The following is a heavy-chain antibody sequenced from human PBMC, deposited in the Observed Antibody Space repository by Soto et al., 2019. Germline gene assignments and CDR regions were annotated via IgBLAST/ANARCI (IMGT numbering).Heavy chain of an antibody. D-gene: IGHD6-6*01. CDR1: GFTFSGSA. CDR2: IRSKVNSYAT. Sequence: GGSLRLSCAASGFTFSGSAMHWVRQASGKGLEWVGGIRSKVNSYATAYAASGKCRFTISRDDSKNTAYLQMNSLKTGDTDVYYCTIACEYSSSSLDYWGQGTLVTVSS. CDR3: TIACEYSSSSLDY. V-gene: IGHV3-73*01. J-gene: IGHJ4*02.